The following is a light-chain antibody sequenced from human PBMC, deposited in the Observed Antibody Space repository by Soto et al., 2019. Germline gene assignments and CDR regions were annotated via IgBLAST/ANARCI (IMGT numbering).Light chain of an antibody. CDR3: NSYTSSSNLV. Sequence: QSVLTQPASVSGSPGQSSTISCTGTSSDVGGYNYVSWYQQHPGKAPKLLIYDVSNRPSVVSNRFSGSKSGNTASLTISGLQAEDDADYYCNSYTSSSNLVFRGGTKLTVL. V-gene: IGLV2-14*01. J-gene: IGLJ3*02. CDR1: SSDVGGYNY. CDR2: DVS.